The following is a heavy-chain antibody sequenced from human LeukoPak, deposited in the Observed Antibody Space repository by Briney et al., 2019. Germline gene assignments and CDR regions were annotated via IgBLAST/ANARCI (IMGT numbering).Heavy chain of an antibody. CDR1: GGSISSYY. V-gene: IGHV4-59*01. CDR3: AGSYGSGSYYPLFDY. CDR2: IYYSGST. J-gene: IGHJ4*02. D-gene: IGHD3-10*01. Sequence: SETLPLTCTVSGGSISSYYWSWIRQPPGKGLEWIGYIYYSGSTNYNPSLKSRVTISVDTSKNQFSLKLSSVTAADTAVYYCAGSYGSGSYYPLFDYWGQGTLVTVSS.